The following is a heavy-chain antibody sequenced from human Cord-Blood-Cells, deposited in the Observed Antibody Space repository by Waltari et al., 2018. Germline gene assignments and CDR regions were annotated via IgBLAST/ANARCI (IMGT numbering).Heavy chain of an antibody. CDR1: GDSVSSNSAA. V-gene: IGHV6-1*01. CDR3: ARGRLVQGVSDAFDI. J-gene: IGHJ3*02. D-gene: IGHD3-10*01. CDR2: TNNRAKWYN. Sequence: QVQLQQSGPGLVKPSQTLSLTCAISGDSVSSNSAAWNWIRQSPSRGLGWLGRTNNRAKWYNDYAVAVKRRITINPDTSKNQFSLQLNSVTPEDTAVYYCARGRLVQGVSDAFDIWGQGTMVTVSS.